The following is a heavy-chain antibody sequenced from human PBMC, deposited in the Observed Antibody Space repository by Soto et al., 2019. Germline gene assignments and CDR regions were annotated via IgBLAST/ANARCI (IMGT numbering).Heavy chain of an antibody. J-gene: IGHJ4*02. CDR1: GFTFSSYA. V-gene: IGHV3-30-3*01. CDR2: ISYDGSNK. CDR3: ARDPQPSIAARPDYFDY. D-gene: IGHD6-6*01. Sequence: GGSLRLSCAASGFTFSSYAMHWVRQAPGKGLEWVAVISYDGSNKYYADSVKGRFTISRDNSKNTLYLQMNSLRAEDTAVYYCARDPQPSIAARPDYFDYWGQGTLVTVSS.